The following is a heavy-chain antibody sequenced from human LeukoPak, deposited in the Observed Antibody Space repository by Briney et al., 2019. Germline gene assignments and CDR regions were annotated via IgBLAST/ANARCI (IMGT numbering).Heavy chain of an antibody. D-gene: IGHD6-13*01. CDR3: AREGQQLVLLFWFDP. Sequence: GGSLRLSCAASGFTFCSYSMNWVRQAPGKGLEWVSSISSSSSYTYYADSVKGRFTISRGNAKNSLYLQMNSLRAEDTAVYYCAREGQQLVLLFWFDPWGQGTLVTISS. J-gene: IGHJ5*02. CDR1: GFTFCSYS. V-gene: IGHV3-21*01. CDR2: ISSSSSYT.